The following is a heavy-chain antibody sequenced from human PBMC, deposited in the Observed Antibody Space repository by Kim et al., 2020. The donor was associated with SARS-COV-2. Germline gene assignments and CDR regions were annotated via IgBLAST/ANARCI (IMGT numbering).Heavy chain of an antibody. V-gene: IGHV3-74*01. Sequence: TISADSVGGRFTSSRDNAKDTLYLQMNSLGDEDTAVYYCAGDIGSWFDPWGQGTLVTVSS. CDR3: AGDIGSWFDP. D-gene: IGHD1-26*01. CDR2: T. J-gene: IGHJ5*02.